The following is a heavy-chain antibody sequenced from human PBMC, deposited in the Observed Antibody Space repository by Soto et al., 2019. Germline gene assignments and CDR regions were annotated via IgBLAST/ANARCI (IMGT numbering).Heavy chain of an antibody. CDR3: ARRWGAAFDY. J-gene: IGHJ4*02. CDR2: IYYSGST. D-gene: IGHD1-26*01. V-gene: IGHV4-59*08. Sequence: QVQLQESGPGLVKPSETLSLTCTDSGGSISSYHWSGIRQPPGKGLEWIGYIYYSGSTNYNPSLKSRGTISVDTSNNQSSLKLSSVPAADTAVYYCARRWGAAFDYWGQGTLVTVSS. CDR1: GGSISSYH.